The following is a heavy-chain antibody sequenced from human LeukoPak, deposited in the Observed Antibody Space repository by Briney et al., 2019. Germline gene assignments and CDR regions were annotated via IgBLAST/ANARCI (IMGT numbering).Heavy chain of an antibody. Sequence: GGSLRLSCAASGFTFSRNAMSWVRQAPGKGLEWVSSISGSDNDTYYADSVKGRFTISRDNSKNTLYLQMNSLRAEDTAAYYCARAELLSLDYWGQGTLVTVSS. J-gene: IGHJ4*02. CDR3: ARAELLSLDY. V-gene: IGHV3-23*01. D-gene: IGHD2-21*02. CDR1: GFTFSRNA. CDR2: ISGSDNDT.